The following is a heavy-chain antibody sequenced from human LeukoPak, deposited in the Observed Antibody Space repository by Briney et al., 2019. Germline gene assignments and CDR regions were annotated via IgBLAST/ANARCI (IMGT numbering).Heavy chain of an antibody. CDR2: IYYSGST. CDR3: ARVSRDGYNFDY. CDR1: GGSLSSYY. J-gene: IGHJ4*02. V-gene: IGHV4-59*01. Sequence: KPSETLSLTCTVSGGSLSSYYWSWIRQPPGKRLEWVGYIYYSGSTNYNPSLKSRVTISVDTSKNQFSLKLSSVTAADTAVYYCARVSRDGYNFDYWGQGTLVTVSS. D-gene: IGHD5-24*01.